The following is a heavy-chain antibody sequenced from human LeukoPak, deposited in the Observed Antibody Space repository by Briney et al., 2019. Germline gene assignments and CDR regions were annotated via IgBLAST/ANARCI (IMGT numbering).Heavy chain of an antibody. Sequence: SGPALVKPTQTLTLTCTFSGFSLSTSGMCVSWIRQPPGKALEWPARIDWDDDKYYSTSLKTRLTISKDTSKNQVVLTMTNMDPVDTATYFCARVRIAAAGPSFDYWGQGTLVTVSS. V-gene: IGHV2-70*11. CDR2: IDWDDDK. CDR3: ARVRIAAAGPSFDY. D-gene: IGHD6-13*01. J-gene: IGHJ4*02. CDR1: GFSLSTSGMC.